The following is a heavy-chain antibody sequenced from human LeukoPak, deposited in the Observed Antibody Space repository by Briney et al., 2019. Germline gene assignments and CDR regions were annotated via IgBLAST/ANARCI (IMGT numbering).Heavy chain of an antibody. CDR1: GFTFSNYG. Sequence: SGGTLRLSCAASGFTFSNYGMSWVRQAPGKGLEWVSAISGSGGSTHYADSVKGRFTISRDNSKITLYLQMNSLRAEDTAVYHCAKGHSSSWSIFDYWGQGTLVTVSS. V-gene: IGHV3-23*01. J-gene: IGHJ4*02. D-gene: IGHD6-13*01. CDR3: AKGHSSSWSIFDY. CDR2: ISGSGGST.